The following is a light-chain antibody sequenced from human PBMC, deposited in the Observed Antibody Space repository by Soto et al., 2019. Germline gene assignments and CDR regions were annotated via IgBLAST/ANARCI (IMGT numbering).Light chain of an antibody. CDR1: QNLSRN. V-gene: IGKV3-15*01. CDR3: QQYDKWPQT. J-gene: IGKJ2*01. CDR2: GAS. Sequence: EMVMTQSPATLSVSPGERATLSCRASQNLSRNLAWYQQQPGQAPRLLIYGASTRATGIPARFSGSGSGTDFTLTISSLQSEDFAVYYCQQYDKWPQTLGQGTKME.